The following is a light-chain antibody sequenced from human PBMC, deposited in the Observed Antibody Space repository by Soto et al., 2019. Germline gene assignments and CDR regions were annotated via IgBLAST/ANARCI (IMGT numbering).Light chain of an antibody. CDR2: EVL. CDR3: SSYTTTSTLV. Sequence: QSVLTQPASVSGSPGQSITIACTGTNRDVGSYNLVSWYQQRPGEAPKLIISEVLNRPSGISYRFTGSKSGNTASLTISGLQAEDEADYYCSSYTTTSTLVFGGGPKLTVL. CDR1: NRDVGSYNL. V-gene: IGLV2-14*01. J-gene: IGLJ3*02.